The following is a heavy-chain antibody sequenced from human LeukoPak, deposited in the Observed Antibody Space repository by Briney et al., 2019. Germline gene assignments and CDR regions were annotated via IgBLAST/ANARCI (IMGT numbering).Heavy chain of an antibody. Sequence: QPGRSLRLSCAASGFTFSSYAMHWVRQAPGKGLEWVAVISYDGSNKYYADSVKGRFTISRDNSKNTLYLQMNSLRAEDTAVYYCAREEAIKYSSSWYAFIPDIWGQGTMVTVSS. CDR2: ISYDGSNK. V-gene: IGHV3-30-3*01. D-gene: IGHD6-13*01. J-gene: IGHJ3*02. CDR3: AREEAIKYSSSWYAFIPDI. CDR1: GFTFSSYA.